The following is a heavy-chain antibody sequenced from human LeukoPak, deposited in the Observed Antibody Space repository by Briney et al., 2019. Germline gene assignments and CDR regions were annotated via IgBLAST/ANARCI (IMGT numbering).Heavy chain of an antibody. CDR2: ISGSGGST. CDR3: SRGPYVDIVATADY. Sequence: PGGSLRLSCAASGFTFSSYAMSWVRQAPGKWLEWVSAISGSGGSTYYADSEKGRFTISRDNSKNTLYLQMNSLRAEDTAVYYCSRGPYVDIVATADYWGQGTLVTVSS. J-gene: IGHJ4*02. V-gene: IGHV3-23*01. D-gene: IGHD5-12*01. CDR1: GFTFSSYA.